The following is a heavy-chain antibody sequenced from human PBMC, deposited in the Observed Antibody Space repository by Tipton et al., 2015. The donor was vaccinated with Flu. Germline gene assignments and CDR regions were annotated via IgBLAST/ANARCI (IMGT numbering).Heavy chain of an antibody. CDR1: GGSISDYY. V-gene: IGHV4-59*13. D-gene: IGHD3-22*01. CDR3: ARAPYSDYDTSGSSFDY. Sequence: TLSLTCSLSGGSISDYYYTWIRQPPGKGLEWIGSIFYTGNTDYSPSLKSRVTISLDTSKNQFSLELTSMTAADTAVYYCARAPYSDYDTSGSSFDYWGQGTLVTVSS. J-gene: IGHJ4*02. CDR2: IFYTGNT.